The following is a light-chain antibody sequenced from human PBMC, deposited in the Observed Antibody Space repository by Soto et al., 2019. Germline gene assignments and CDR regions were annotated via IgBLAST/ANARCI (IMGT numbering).Light chain of an antibody. Sequence: DIQMTQSPSSLSASVGDRVTITCRASQGISNYLAWYQQKPGKVPKLLIYAASTLQSGVPSRFSGSGYGTDFTLTISSLQPEDVATYYCQKYNSAPRTFGQGPKVEIK. J-gene: IGKJ1*01. CDR1: QGISNY. V-gene: IGKV1-27*01. CDR3: QKYNSAPRT. CDR2: AAS.